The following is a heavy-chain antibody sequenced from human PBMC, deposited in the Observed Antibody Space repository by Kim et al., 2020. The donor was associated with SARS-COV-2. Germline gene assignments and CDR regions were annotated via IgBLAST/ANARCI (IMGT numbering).Heavy chain of an antibody. CDR2: IRNKARSYTT. D-gene: IGHD1-26*01. J-gene: IGHJ4*02. CDR3: ADVGHTASDY. Sequence: GGSLRLSCVASGFSFGDHYMDWVRQAPGKGLEWVGQIRNKARSYTTEYAAPVKGRFTISRDDSENSVYLQMNTLKTEDTAVYYCADVGHTASDYWGQGALVTVSS. V-gene: IGHV3-72*01. CDR1: GFSFGDHY.